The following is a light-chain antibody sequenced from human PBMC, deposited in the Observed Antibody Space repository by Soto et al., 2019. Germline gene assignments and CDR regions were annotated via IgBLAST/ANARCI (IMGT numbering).Light chain of an antibody. CDR1: QGISSS. CDR3: QKQDNFPLP. CDR2: AAS. J-gene: IGKJ5*01. V-gene: IGKV1-9*01. Sequence: DIQMTQSPSSLSASVGDRVTIICGASQGISSSLAWYQQKPGEAPKLLIYAASTLQSGVPPRFSGSGSGTEFTLTISSLQPEDFTSYYCQKQDNFPLPFGQVTRLEIK.